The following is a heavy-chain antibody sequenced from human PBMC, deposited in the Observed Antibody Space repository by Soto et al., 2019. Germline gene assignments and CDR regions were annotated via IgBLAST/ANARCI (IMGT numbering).Heavy chain of an antibody. CDR2: ISGSGGST. CDR3: GKVGCGGDAYYDC. CDR1: GFTFSYYG. V-gene: IGHV3-23*01. D-gene: IGHD3-16*01. J-gene: IGHJ4*02. Sequence: GGSLRLSCAASGFTFSYYGMSWVRQYPGKGLEWVSAISGSGGSTYYADPVKGRFTASRDNSKNSLFLQMHSLRAEDTAVYYCGKVGCGGDAYYDCWGQGTVFTVSS.